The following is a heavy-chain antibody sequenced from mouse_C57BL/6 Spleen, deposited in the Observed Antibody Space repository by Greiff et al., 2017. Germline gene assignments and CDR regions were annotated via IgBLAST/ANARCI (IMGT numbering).Heavy chain of an antibody. CDR1: GYSITSGYD. CDR2: ISYSGST. J-gene: IGHJ4*01. V-gene: IGHV3-1*01. Sequence: EVQLQQSGPGMVKPSQSLSLTCTVTGYSITSGYDWHWIRHFPGNKLEWMGYISYSGSTNYNPSLKSRISITHDTAKNHFFLKLNSVTTEDTATYYCARGDHYAMDYWGQGTSVTVSS. CDR3: ARGDHYAMDY.